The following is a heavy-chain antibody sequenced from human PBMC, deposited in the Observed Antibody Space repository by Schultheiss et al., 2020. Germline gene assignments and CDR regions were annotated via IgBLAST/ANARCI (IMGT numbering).Heavy chain of an antibody. V-gene: IGHV4-30-4*07. CDR3: ARLPFDCSSTSCYSSSRRKRGFFDY. CDR1: GGSISSGGYS. CDR2: IYYSGST. Sequence: SQTLSLTCAVSGGSISSGGYSWSWIRQPPGKGLEWIGYIYYSGSTYYNPSLKSRVTISVDTSKNQFSLKLSSVTAADTAVYYCARLPFDCSSTSCYSSSRRKRGFFDYWGQGTLVTVSS. J-gene: IGHJ4*02. D-gene: IGHD2-2*02.